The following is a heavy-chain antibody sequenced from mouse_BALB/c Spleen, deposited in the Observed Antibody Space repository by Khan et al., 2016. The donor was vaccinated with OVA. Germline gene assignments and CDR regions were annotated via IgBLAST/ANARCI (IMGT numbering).Heavy chain of an antibody. Sequence: VQLQQSGSEFVKPGASVRLSCTASGFNIKDTYMHWVKQRPEQGLEWIGRIDPANGNSKYDPKFQGKATITADTSSNTAYMQLSSLTSEDTAVYDCATYCFGSNRDFDYWGQGTTLPVSS. CDR2: IDPANGNS. J-gene: IGHJ2*01. CDR1: GFNIKDTY. D-gene: IGHD1-1*01. CDR3: ATYCFGSNRDFDY. V-gene: IGHV14-3*02.